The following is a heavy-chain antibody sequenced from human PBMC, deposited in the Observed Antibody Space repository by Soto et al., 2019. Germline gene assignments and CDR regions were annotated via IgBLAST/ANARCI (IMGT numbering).Heavy chain of an antibody. V-gene: IGHV3-53*01. J-gene: IGHJ3*02. Sequence: EVQLVESGGGLIQPGGSLRLSCAASGFTVSSNYMSWVRQAPGKGLERVSVIYSGGSTYYADSVKGRFTISRDNSKNTLDLQMNSLRAEDTAVYYCARNYDSTAGGAFDIWGQGTMVTVSS. D-gene: IGHD3-22*01. CDR1: GFTVSSNY. CDR2: IYSGGST. CDR3: ARNYDSTAGGAFDI.